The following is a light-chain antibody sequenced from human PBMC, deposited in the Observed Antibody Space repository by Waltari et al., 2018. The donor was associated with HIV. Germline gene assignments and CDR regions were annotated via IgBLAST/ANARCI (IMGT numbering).Light chain of an antibody. CDR3: QYYDSTDV. CDR1: SPNIGAGYD. J-gene: IGLJ3*02. Sequence: QSVLTQPPSVSGAPGQRVTISCPGSSPNIGAGYDVHWYQQLPGTAPKLHIYGNSKRPSRLPDRFSGSKSGTSASLAITGLQAEDEADYNSQYYDSTDVYGGGTKLTVL. CDR2: GNS. V-gene: IGLV1-40*01.